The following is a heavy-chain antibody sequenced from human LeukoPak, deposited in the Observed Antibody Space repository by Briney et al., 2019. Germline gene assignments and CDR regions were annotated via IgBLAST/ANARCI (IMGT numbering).Heavy chain of an antibody. V-gene: IGHV3-43*02. Sequence: GGSLRLSCAVSGFAFDDFAMNWVREAPGKGLEWVSLISGNGGSTYYADSVKGRFTISRDNNKNSLHLQMNSLKTEDTALYYCAKVLLTRVASCSSSSCFAARWAFDFWGQGTLVTVSS. CDR2: ISGNGGST. CDR1: GFAFDDFA. CDR3: AKVLLTRVASCSSSSCFAARWAFDF. J-gene: IGHJ4*02. D-gene: IGHD2-2*01.